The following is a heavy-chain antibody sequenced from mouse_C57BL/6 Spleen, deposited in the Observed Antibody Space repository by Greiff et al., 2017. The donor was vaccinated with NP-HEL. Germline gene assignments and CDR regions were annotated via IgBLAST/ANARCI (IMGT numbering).Heavy chain of an antibody. J-gene: IGHJ2*01. CDR1: GYTFTDYE. V-gene: IGHV1-15*01. CDR2: IDPETGGT. CDR3: TRSGGYGSSFDY. Sequence: QVQLQQSGAELVRPGASVTLSCKASGYTFTDYEMHWVKQTPVHGLEWIGAIDPETGGTAYNQKFKGKAILTADKSSRTAYMELRSLTSEDSAVYYCTRSGGYGSSFDYGGQGTTLTVSS. D-gene: IGHD1-1*01.